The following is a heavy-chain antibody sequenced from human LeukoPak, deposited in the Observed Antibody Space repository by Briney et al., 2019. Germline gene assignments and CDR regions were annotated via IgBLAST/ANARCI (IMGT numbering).Heavy chain of an antibody. Sequence: GGSLRLSCAVSGITLSNYGMSWVRQAPGKGLEWVAGISDSGGSTKYADSVKGRFTISRNNPKNTLFLQMNSLRADDTAVYFCAKRGVVIRVFLVGFHKEAYYFESWGQGALVTVSS. CDR3: AKRGVVIRVFLVGFHKEAYYFES. CDR1: GITLSNYG. J-gene: IGHJ4*02. V-gene: IGHV3-23*01. CDR2: ISDSGGST. D-gene: IGHD3/OR15-3a*01.